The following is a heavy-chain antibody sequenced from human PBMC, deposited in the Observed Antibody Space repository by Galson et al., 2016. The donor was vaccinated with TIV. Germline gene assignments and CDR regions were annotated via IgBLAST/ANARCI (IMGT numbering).Heavy chain of an antibody. Sequence: SLRLSCAASGFTFSTYWMSWVRQAPGKGLQWVSAISRRGFNTYYADSAKGRFTISRDNSKNTLYLQMNSVRADDTAVYYCAKEAGTDYYYGMDVWGQGTTVAVSS. D-gene: IGHD1/OR15-1a*01. CDR1: GFTFSTYW. V-gene: IGHV3-23*01. CDR3: AKEAGTDYYYGMDV. CDR2: ISRRGFNT. J-gene: IGHJ6*02.